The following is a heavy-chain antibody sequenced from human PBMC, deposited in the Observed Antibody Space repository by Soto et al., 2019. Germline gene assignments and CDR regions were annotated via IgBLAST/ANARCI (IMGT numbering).Heavy chain of an antibody. Sequence: QVQLVESGGGVVQPGRSLRLSCAASGFTFSSYAMHWVRQAPGKGLEWVAVISYDGSNKYYADSVKGRFTISRDNSKNTLYLQMNRLRAEDTAVYYCARDGDLDYWGQGTLVTVSS. D-gene: IGHD4-17*01. J-gene: IGHJ4*02. V-gene: IGHV3-30-3*01. CDR2: ISYDGSNK. CDR1: GFTFSSYA. CDR3: ARDGDLDY.